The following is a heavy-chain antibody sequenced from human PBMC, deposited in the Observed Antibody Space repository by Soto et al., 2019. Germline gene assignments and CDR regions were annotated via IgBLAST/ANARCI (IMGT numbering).Heavy chain of an antibody. CDR2: ISSGGNTL. D-gene: IGHD3-16*01. Sequence: GGSLRLSCAASGFTFSDYSMNWVRQAPGKGLEWVSYISSGGNTLYYADSVKGRFTISRDNARNSLSLQMNSLRAEDTAVYYCLNGDYYVGPGTLVTVSS. V-gene: IGHV3-48*01. J-gene: IGHJ4*02. CDR1: GFTFSDYS. CDR3: LNGDYY.